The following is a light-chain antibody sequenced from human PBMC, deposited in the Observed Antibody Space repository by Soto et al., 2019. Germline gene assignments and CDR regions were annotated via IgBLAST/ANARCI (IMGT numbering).Light chain of an antibody. CDR1: QSVNSY. Sequence: EIVLTQSPVTLSLSPGERATLSCRASQSVNSYLAWYQQKPGQAPRLLIYDASNRATGIPARFSGSGSGTDFTLTISSLEPEDFALYYCQQRNNWPGTFGQGTKVEIK. J-gene: IGKJ1*01. V-gene: IGKV3-11*01. CDR2: DAS. CDR3: QQRNNWPGT.